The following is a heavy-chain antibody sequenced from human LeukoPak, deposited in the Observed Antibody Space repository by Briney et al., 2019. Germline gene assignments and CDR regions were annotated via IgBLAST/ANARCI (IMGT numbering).Heavy chain of an antibody. CDR2: IKQDGSEK. CDR3: AKQRYGGEDY. V-gene: IGHV3-7*01. J-gene: IGHJ4*02. CDR1: GFTFSSYW. Sequence: TGGSLRLSCAASGFTFSSYWMSWVRQAPGKGREWVANIKQDGSEKYYVDSLKGRFTISRDNAKNSLYLQMNSLRAEDTAVYYCAKQRYGGEDYWGQGTLVTVSS. D-gene: IGHD3-16*01.